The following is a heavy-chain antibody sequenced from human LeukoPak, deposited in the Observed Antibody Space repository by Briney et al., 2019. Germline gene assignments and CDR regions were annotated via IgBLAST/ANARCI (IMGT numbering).Heavy chain of an antibody. J-gene: IGHJ4*02. CDR1: GDSISPYY. CDR3: ARDKQPGDY. Sequence: KPSETLSLTCTVSGDSISPYYWGWVRQPPGKGLEWIGYIYYSGSTTYNPSLGSRVTLSVDPSKNQFSLKLSSVTAADTAVYYCARDKQPGDYWGQGTLVTVSS. CDR2: IYYSGST. V-gene: IGHV4-59*01. D-gene: IGHD5-18*01.